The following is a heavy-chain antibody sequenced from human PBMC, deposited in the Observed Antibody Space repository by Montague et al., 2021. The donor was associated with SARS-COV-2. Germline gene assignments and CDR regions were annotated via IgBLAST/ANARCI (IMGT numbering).Heavy chain of an antibody. CDR1: GFTFSSYE. CDR2: TTSTGSTI. CDR3: ARNKFPAAFDF. J-gene: IGHJ4*02. D-gene: IGHD2-2*01. Sequence: SLSLSCSASGFTFSSYEMNWVRQAPGKGLEWVSYTTSTGSTIYYADSVQGRFTISRDNAKKSLYLQMNSLRAEDTAVYYCARNKFPAAFDFWGQGTLVTVSS. V-gene: IGHV3-48*03.